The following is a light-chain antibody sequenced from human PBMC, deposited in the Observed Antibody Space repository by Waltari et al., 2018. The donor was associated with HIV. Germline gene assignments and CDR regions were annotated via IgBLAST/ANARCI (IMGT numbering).Light chain of an antibody. Sequence: QSALTQHASVSGSPGQSMTISCPGTSSDFGSYNLVSWYQQHPGKAPKLMIYEVSKRPSGVSNRFSGSKSGNTASLTISGLQAEDEADYYCCSYAGTSTVVFGGGTKLTVL. CDR1: SSDFGSYNL. CDR3: CSYAGTSTVV. CDR2: EVS. J-gene: IGLJ2*01. V-gene: IGLV2-23*02.